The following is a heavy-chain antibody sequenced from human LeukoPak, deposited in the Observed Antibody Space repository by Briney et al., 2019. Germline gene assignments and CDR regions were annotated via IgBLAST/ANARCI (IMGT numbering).Heavy chain of an antibody. J-gene: IGHJ4*02. CDR3: ASPPSDYYDSSGYYTPPFDY. CDR1: GFTFSSYA. CDR2: ISGSGGST. V-gene: IGHV3-23*01. D-gene: IGHD3-22*01. Sequence: GGSLRLSCAASGFTFSSYAMSWVRQAPGKGLEWVSAISGSGGSTYYADSVKGRFTISRDNSKNTLYLQMNSLRAEDTAVYYCASPPSDYYDSSGYYTPPFDYWGQGTLVTVSS.